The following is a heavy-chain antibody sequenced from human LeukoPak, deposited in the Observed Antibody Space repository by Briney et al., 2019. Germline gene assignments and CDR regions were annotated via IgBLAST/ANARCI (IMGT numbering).Heavy chain of an antibody. V-gene: IGHV3-49*04. CDR1: GFTFGDHA. CDR2: IRSKAYRGTT. Sequence: PGGSLRLSCTGSGFTFGDHAMSWVRQAPGKGLEWVGFIRSKAYRGTTEYAASVKGRFTISRDDPASIAYLQMNSLKTEDTAVYYCARGPIQLWIHNAMDVWGQGTTVTVSS. J-gene: IGHJ6*02. CDR3: ARGPIQLWIHNAMDV. D-gene: IGHD1-1*01.